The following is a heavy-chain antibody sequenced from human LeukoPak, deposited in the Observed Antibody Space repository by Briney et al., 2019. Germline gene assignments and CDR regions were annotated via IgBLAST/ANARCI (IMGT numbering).Heavy chain of an antibody. CDR1: GYLFTGYH. J-gene: IGHJ5*01. Sequence: ASVKVSCKASGYLFTGYHMHWVRQAPGQGHEWMGWINPNNGATDFAQKFQGRVTMTRDTSIGTAYMELSRLRSDDTAVYFCARGEGKRYFDWFFSWGQGTLVTVSS. V-gene: IGHV1-2*02. D-gene: IGHD3-9*01. CDR2: INPNNGAT. CDR3: ARGEGKRYFDWFFS.